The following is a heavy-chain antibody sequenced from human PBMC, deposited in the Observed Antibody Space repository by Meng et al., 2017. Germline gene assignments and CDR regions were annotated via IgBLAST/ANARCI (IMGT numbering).Heavy chain of an antibody. D-gene: IGHD6-19*01. CDR2: IYYSGST. V-gene: IGHV4-61*01. CDR3: ARAIAVAGITIDY. CDR1: GGSVSSGSYY. Sequence: QVQLRGSGPGLVRPSETLSLTCTVSGGSVSSGSYYWSWIRQPPGKGLEWIGYIYYSGSTNYNPSLKSRVTISVDTSKNQFSLKLSSVTAADTAVYYCARAIAVAGITIDYWGQGTLVTVSS. J-gene: IGHJ4*02.